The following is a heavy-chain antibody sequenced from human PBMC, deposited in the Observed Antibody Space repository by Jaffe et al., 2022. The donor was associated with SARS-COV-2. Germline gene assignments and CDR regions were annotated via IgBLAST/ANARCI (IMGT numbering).Heavy chain of an antibody. D-gene: IGHD3-3*01. CDR2: INHSGST. V-gene: IGHV4-34*01. Sequence: QVQLQQWGAGLLKPSETLSLTCAVYGGSFSGYYWSWIRQPPGKGLEWIGEINHSGSTNYNPSLKSRVTISVDTSKNQFSLKLSSVTAADTAVYYCARVGVGYWFDPWGQGTLVTVSS. CDR1: GGSFSGYY. J-gene: IGHJ5*02. CDR3: ARVGVGYWFDP.